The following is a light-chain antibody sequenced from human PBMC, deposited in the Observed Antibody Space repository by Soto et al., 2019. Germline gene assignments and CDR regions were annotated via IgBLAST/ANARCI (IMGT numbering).Light chain of an antibody. CDR1: QSVSSSY. CDR2: GAS. CDR3: QQYGSSPPYT. V-gene: IGKV3-20*01. Sequence: EIVLTQSPGTLSLSPGERATLSCRASQSVSSSYLAWYQQKPGQPPRLLIYGASSRATGIPDRFSGSGSGTDFTLIISRLEPEDFVVYYCQQYGSSPPYTFGQGTKLEIK. J-gene: IGKJ2*01.